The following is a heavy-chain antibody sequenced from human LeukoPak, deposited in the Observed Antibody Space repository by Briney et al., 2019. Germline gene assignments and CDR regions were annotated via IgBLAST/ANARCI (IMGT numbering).Heavy chain of an antibody. CDR3: ARHRGYSYGYQDY. Sequence: SETLSLTCTVSGGSTTSTCYYCGWIRHPPGKGLEWIGRIYRSGSAYYKPSITSRVTLSVDTSKNQFSLKLSSVTASDTAVYYCARHRGYSYGYQDYWGQGTLVTVSS. V-gene: IGHV4-39*01. CDR2: IYRSGSA. D-gene: IGHD5-18*01. CDR1: GGSTTSTCYY. J-gene: IGHJ4*02.